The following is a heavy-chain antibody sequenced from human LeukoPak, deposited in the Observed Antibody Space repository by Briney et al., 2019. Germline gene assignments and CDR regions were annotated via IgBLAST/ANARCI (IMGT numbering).Heavy chain of an antibody. V-gene: IGHV3-13*01. CDR2: IGTAGDT. CDR1: GFTFSSYD. Sequence: GGSLRLSCAASGFTFSSYDMHWVRQATGEGLEWVSTIGTAGDTYYPGSVKGRFTISRENAKNSLYLQMNSLRAGDTAVYYCARGVRRPGSGSYSIRYFDYWGQGTLVTVSS. CDR3: ARGVRRPGSGSYSIRYFDY. D-gene: IGHD3-10*01. J-gene: IGHJ4*02.